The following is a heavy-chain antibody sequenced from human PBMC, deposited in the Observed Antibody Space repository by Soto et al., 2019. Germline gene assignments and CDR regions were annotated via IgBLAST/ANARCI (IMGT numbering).Heavy chain of an antibody. CDR2: INPNRGDT. D-gene: IGHD3-3*02. CDR3: ARDAHF. Sequence: VEVSCXASGYAFTDFYLHWVRQAPGQGLEWMGWINPNRGDTSYAQKFQGRVAMTRNMSTSTVYLELSSLKSDDTAFFYCARDAHFWGQGSLVTVS. J-gene: IGHJ4*02. V-gene: IGHV1-2*02. CDR1: GYAFTDFY.